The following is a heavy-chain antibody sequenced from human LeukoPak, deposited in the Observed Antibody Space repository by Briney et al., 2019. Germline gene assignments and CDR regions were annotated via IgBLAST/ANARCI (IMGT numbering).Heavy chain of an antibody. J-gene: IGHJ4*02. D-gene: IGHD3-22*01. V-gene: IGHV1-2*02. CDR3: ARASRAYDSSGYYWDNVDY. CDR2: INPNSGGT. Sequence: ASVKVSCKASGYTFTGYYMHWVRQAPGQGLEWMGWINPNSGGTNYAQEFQGRVTMTRDTSISTAYMELSRLRSDDTAVYYCARASRAYDSSGYYWDNVDYWGQGTLVTVSS. CDR1: GYTFTGYY.